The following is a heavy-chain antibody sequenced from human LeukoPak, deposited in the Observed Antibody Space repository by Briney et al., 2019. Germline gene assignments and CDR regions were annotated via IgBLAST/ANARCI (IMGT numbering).Heavy chain of an antibody. CDR1: GFTFSSYG. D-gene: IGHD6-13*01. V-gene: IGHV3-30*02. J-gene: IGHJ4*02. CDR2: IRYDGNSE. Sequence: PGGSLRLSCAASGFTFSSYGMHWVRQAPGEGLEWVAFIRYDGNSEYYTESVKGRFTISRDNSKKTLFLQMNSLRAEDTAMYYCAKDDPFSSPDYWGQGTLVTVSS. CDR3: AKDDPFSSPDY.